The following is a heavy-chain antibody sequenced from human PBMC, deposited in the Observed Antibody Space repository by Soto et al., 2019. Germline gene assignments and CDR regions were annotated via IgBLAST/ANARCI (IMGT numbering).Heavy chain of an antibody. CDR1: GGSISSGGYY. V-gene: IGHV4-31*03. CDR2: IYYSGST. Sequence: QVQLQESGPGLVKPSQTLSLTCTVSGGSISSGGYYWSWIRQHPGKGLEWIGHIYYSGSTYYNPSLKSRVTISVDTSKNQFSLKLSSVTAADTAVYYCARDPLGYCSSTSCYGYGMDVWGQGTTVTVSS. CDR3: ARDPLGYCSSTSCYGYGMDV. D-gene: IGHD2-2*01. J-gene: IGHJ6*02.